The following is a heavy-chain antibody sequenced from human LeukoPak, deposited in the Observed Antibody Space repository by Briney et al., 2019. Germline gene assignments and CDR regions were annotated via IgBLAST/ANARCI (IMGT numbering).Heavy chain of an antibody. D-gene: IGHD6-13*01. CDR3: ARVTSSWYYFDY. V-gene: IGHV4-34*01. Sequence: SESLSLTCAVYGGSFSGYYWSWIRQPPGKGLEWIGEINHSGSTNYNPSLKSRVTISVDTSKNQFSLKLSSVTAADTAVYYCARVTSSWYYFDYWGQGTLVTVSS. CDR1: GGSFSGYY. CDR2: INHSGST. J-gene: IGHJ4*02.